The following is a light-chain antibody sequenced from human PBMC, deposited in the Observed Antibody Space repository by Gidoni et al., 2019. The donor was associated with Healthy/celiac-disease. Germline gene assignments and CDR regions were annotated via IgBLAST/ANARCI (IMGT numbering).Light chain of an antibody. CDR2: GNS. CDR3: PSYDSSLSAGV. CDR1: STTIGGRYD. J-gene: IGLJ3*02. Sequence: QSWLTQPPSVSEPPGQRVTIACNAGSTTIGGRYDVHWYQQLPGTAPKLLIYGNSNRPSGVPDRFSGSKSGTSASLAITGLQAEDEADYYCPSYDSSLSAGVFGGGTKLTVL. V-gene: IGLV1-40*01.